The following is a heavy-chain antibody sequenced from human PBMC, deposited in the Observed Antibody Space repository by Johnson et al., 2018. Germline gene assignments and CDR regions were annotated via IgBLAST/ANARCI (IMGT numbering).Heavy chain of an antibody. CDR3: ARLPHYYWGMDV. J-gene: IGHJ6*02. Sequence: QVQLQESGPGLVKPSETLSLTCNVSGGSINSYYWSWIRQPPGKGLEWIGYIHYTGSTNYKSSLKSRVTISVDRSKSQFSLKLSPVTAADTAVYYCARLPHYYWGMDVWGQGTTVTVSS. CDR1: GGSINSYY. CDR2: IHYTGST. V-gene: IGHV4-59*01.